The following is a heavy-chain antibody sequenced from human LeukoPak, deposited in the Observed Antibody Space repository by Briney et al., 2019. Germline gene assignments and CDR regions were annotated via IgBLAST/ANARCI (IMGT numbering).Heavy chain of an antibody. Sequence: SVKVSCKASGGTFSSYAISWVRQAPGQGLEWMGGIIPIFGTANYAQKFQGRVTITADESTSTAYMELSSLRSEDTAVYYCARGLYHYDSSGYYLFDYWGQGTLVTVSS. D-gene: IGHD3-22*01. CDR1: GGTFSSYA. CDR2: IIPIFGTA. CDR3: ARGLYHYDSSGYYLFDY. J-gene: IGHJ4*02. V-gene: IGHV1-69*13.